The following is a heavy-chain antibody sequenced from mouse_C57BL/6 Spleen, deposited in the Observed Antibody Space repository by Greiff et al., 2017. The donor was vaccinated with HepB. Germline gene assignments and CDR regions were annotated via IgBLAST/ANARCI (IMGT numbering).Heavy chain of an antibody. CDR2: IYPGDGDT. J-gene: IGHJ2*01. D-gene: IGHD4-1*01. CDR3: ARKGANWDYLDY. Sequence: QVQLQQSGPELVKPGASVKISCKASGYAFSSSWMNWVKQRPGKGLEWIGRIYPGDGDTNYNGKFKGKATLTADKSSSTAYMQLSSLTSEDSAVYIGARKGANWDYLDYWGQGTTLTVSS. CDR1: GYAFSSSW. V-gene: IGHV1-82*01.